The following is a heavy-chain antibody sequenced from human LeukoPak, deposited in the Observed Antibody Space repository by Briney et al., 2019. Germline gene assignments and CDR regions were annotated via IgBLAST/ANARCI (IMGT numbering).Heavy chain of an antibody. D-gene: IGHD3-10*01. CDR2: INPNSGGT. CDR1: GYTFTGYY. CDR3: ARSYYGSGSAVFDY. J-gene: IGHJ4*02. Sequence: ASVKVSCKASGYTFTGYYMHWVRQAPGQGLEWMGWINPNSGGTNYAQKFQGGVTMTRDTSTNTVYMELSSLRSEDTAVYYCARSYYGSGSAVFDYWGQGTLVTVSS. V-gene: IGHV1-2*02.